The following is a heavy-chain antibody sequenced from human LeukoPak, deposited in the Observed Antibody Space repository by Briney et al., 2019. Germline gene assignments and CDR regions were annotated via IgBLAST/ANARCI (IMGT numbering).Heavy chain of an antibody. D-gene: IGHD5-24*01. CDR1: GFTFSNYD. CDR2: ISATTIYT. J-gene: IGHJ4*02. V-gene: IGHV3-21*01. Sequence: AGSLTLSCTASGFTFSNYDMTWVRQAPGKGLELVSSISATTIYTFSADSSLGRFTTSRDDAANSLYLQMNNLIAASKAAYYCARIGLGRDAYNSFDFWGQGTLVTVSS. CDR3: ARIGLGRDAYNSFDF.